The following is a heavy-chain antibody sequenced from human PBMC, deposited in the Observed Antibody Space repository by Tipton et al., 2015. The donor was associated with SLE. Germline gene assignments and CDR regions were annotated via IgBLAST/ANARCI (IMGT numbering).Heavy chain of an antibody. Sequence: LRLSCTVSGGSISSGSYYWSWIRQPAGKGLEWIGYIYTSGSTNYNPSLKSRVTISVDTSKNQFSLKLSSVTAADTAVYYCARGSMDWGQGTLVTVSS. D-gene: IGHD5-24*01. CDR3: ARGSMD. V-gene: IGHV4-61*09. CDR2: IYTSGST. CDR1: GGSISSGSYY. J-gene: IGHJ4*02.